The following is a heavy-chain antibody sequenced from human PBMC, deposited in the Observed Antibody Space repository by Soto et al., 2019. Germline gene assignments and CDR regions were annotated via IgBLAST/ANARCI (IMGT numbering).Heavy chain of an antibody. CDR1: GFTFSSYA. CDR2: ISSNGGST. J-gene: IGHJ4*02. CDR3: ARGPGYYFDY. Sequence: EVQLVESGGGLVQPGGSLRLSCAASGFTFSSYAMHWVRQAPGKGLEYVSAISSNGGSTYYANSVKGRFTISRDNSKNTLYLQMGSLRAEDMAVYYCARGPGYYFDYWGQGTLFTVSS. V-gene: IGHV3-64*01.